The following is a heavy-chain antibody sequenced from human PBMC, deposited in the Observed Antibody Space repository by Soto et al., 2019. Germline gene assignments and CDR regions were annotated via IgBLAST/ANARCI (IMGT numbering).Heavy chain of an antibody. V-gene: IGHV3-21*01. Sequence: PGGSLRLSCAASGFTFSSYSMNWVRQAPGKGLEWVSSISSSSSYIYYADSVKGRFTISRDNAKNSLDLQMNSLRAEDTAVYYCARWSANIAAAVLSPRYYGMDVWGQGTTVTVSS. CDR1: GFTFSSYS. CDR2: ISSSSSYI. J-gene: IGHJ6*02. CDR3: ARWSANIAAAVLSPRYYGMDV. D-gene: IGHD6-13*01.